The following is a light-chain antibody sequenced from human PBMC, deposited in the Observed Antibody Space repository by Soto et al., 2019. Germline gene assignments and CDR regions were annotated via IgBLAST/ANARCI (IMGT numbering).Light chain of an antibody. V-gene: IGKV1-33*01. J-gene: IGKJ3*01. CDR1: QDISNY. CDR3: QPYDNLLGT. CDR2: DAS. Sequence: DIQMTQSPSSLSASVGDRVTITCQASQDISNYLNWYQQKPGKAPKLLIYDASNLETGVPSRFSGSGSGTDFTFTISILQPEDIATYYCQPYDNLLGTFGPGTKVDIK.